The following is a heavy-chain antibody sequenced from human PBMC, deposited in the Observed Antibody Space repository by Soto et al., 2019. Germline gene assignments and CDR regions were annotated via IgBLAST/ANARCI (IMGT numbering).Heavy chain of an antibody. D-gene: IGHD4-17*01. CDR2: IYFSGST. J-gene: IGHJ4*02. CDR1: GASINSGGYY. CDR3: ASGDAWEALLAH. Sequence: QVQLQESGPGLVKPSQTLSLTCTVSGASINSGGYYWSWIRHLPGKGLEWIGYIYFSGSTYYNPSLERRVTISLDTSQNQFSLRLSSVTAADTAVYYCASGDAWEALLAHWGQGTLVTVSS. V-gene: IGHV4-31*03.